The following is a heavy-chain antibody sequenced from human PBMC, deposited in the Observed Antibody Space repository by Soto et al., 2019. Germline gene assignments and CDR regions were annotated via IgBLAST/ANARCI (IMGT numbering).Heavy chain of an antibody. Sequence: QVQLVQSGAEVKKPGSSVKVSCKASGGTFSSYTITWVRQAPGQGLEWMGRIIPILGIANYAQKFQGRVTITADKSPSTAYMELSSLRSEDTAVYYCAREEGPTAMVTGYFAYWGLGTLVTVSS. V-gene: IGHV1-69*08. CDR2: IIPILGIA. CDR1: GGTFSSYT. J-gene: IGHJ4*02. D-gene: IGHD5-18*01. CDR3: AREEGPTAMVTGYFAY.